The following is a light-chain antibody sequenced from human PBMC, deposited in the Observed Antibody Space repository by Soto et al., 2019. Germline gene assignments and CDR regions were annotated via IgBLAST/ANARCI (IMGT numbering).Light chain of an antibody. CDR3: SSFTSSTTYV. J-gene: IGLJ1*01. CDR1: SSDVGNYNY. Sequence: QSALTQSASVSGSPGQSITISCTGTSSDVGNYNYVSWYQQHPGEVPKLIIFNVNNRTSGVSNRFSGSKSGNTASLTISGLQAEDEADYYCSSFTSSTTYVFGTGTKLTVL. CDR2: NVN. V-gene: IGLV2-14*01.